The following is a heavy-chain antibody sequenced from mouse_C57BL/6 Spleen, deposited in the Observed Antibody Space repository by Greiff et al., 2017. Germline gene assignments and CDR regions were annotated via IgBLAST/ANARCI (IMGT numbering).Heavy chain of an antibody. D-gene: IGHD2-4*01. CDR3: ASGYDYDDSGYAY. V-gene: IGHV2-6*01. CDR2: IWGVGST. J-gene: IGHJ3*01. CDR1: GFSLTSYG. Sequence: VKLVESGPGLVAPSQSLSITCTVSGFSLTSYGVDWVRQSPGKGLEWLGVIWGVGSTNYNSALKSRLSISKDNSKSQVFLKMNSLQTDDTTMYYCASGYDYDDSGYAYGGQGTLVTVSA.